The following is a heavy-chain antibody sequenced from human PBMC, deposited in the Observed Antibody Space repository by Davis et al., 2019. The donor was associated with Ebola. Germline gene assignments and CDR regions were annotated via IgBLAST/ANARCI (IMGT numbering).Heavy chain of an antibody. V-gene: IGHV3-9*01. CDR2: ISWNSGSI. D-gene: IGHD6-13*01. CDR1: GFTFDDYA. Sequence: SLKISCAASGFTFDDYAMHWVRQAPGKGLEWVSGISWNSGSIGYADSVKGRFTISRDNAKNSLYLQMNSLRAEDTAVYYCAKPGRVQQLVLAYYFDYWGQGTLVTVSS. J-gene: IGHJ4*02. CDR3: AKPGRVQQLVLAYYFDY.